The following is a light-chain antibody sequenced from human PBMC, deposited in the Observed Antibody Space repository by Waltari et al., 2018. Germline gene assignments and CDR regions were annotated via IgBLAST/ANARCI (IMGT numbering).Light chain of an antibody. CDR2: GAS. J-gene: IGKJ2*01. CDR3: QQYGSSVMYT. Sequence: VWTQSPGTLSLSPGERATLSCRASQSLTKRYLAWYQQKPGQAPRLLIYGASSRAAGIPDRFSGSGSGTDFTLTISRLEPDDFAVYYCQQYGSSVMYTFGQGTKLEIK. CDR1: QSLTKRY. V-gene: IGKV3-20*01.